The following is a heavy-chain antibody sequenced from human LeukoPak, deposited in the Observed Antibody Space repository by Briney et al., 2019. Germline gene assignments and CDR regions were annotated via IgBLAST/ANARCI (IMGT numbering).Heavy chain of an antibody. CDR1: GGSISSYY. J-gene: IGHJ4*02. CDR2: IYYSGST. D-gene: IGHD1-26*01. V-gene: IGHV4-59*01. CDR3: ARGGSYYAFDY. Sequence: PPETLSLTCTVSGGSISSYYWSRIRQPPGKGLEWIGYIYYSGSTNYSPSLKSRVTISVDTSKNQFSLKLSAVTAADTAVYYCARGGSYYAFDYWGQGTLVTVSS.